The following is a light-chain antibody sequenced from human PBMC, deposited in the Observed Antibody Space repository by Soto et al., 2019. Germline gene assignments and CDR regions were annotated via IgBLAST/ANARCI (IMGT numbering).Light chain of an antibody. CDR2: EVS. Sequence: QLVLTQPPSASGSPGQSVTISCTGTDEDIGGYNYVSWYQQRPGSVPKVIIFEVSQRPSGVPDRFSGSKSGNTASLTVSGLQAEDEASYYCSSYAGANTLIFGGGTKVTVL. CDR1: DEDIGGYNY. J-gene: IGLJ2*01. V-gene: IGLV2-8*01. CDR3: SSYAGANTLI.